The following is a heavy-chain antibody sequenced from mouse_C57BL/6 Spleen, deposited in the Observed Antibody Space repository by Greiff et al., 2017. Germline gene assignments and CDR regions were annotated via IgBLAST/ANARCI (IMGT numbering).Heavy chain of an antibody. CDR3: AKKGGEDLDWYFEV. V-gene: IGHV2-5*01. J-gene: IGHJ1*03. Sequence: VQRVESGPGLVQPSQSLSITCTVSGFSLTSYGVHWVRQSPGKGLAWLGVIWRGGSTDYNAAFMSRLSITKDNSKSQVFFKMNSLQADDTAIYYSAKKGGEDLDWYFEVGGTGTTVTVAS. CDR2: IWRGGST. CDR1: GFSLTSYG.